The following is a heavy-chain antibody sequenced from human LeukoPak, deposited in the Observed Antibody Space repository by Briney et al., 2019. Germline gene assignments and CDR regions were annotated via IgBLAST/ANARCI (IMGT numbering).Heavy chain of an antibody. J-gene: IGHJ4*02. CDR1: GFTFSSYA. D-gene: IGHD3-22*01. Sequence: GGSLRLSCAASGFTFSSYAMNWVRQAPGKGLEWVSSISSSSSYIYYADSVKGRFTISRDNAKNSLYLQMNSLRAEDTAVYYCARDSDDSSGYPPYFDYWGQGTLVTVSS. V-gene: IGHV3-21*01. CDR2: ISSSSSYI. CDR3: ARDSDDSSGYPPYFDY.